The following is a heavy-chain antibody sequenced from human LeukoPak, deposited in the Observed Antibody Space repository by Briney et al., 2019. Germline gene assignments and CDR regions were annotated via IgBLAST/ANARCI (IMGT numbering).Heavy chain of an antibody. D-gene: IGHD3-16*01. CDR3: AREGVAASFDY. CDR1: GGSISSSSYY. V-gene: IGHV4-39*07. J-gene: IGHJ4*02. Sequence: SETLSLTCTVSGGSISSSSYYWGWIRQPPGKGLEWIGSMYYSGSTSYNPSLKSRVTISVDTSKNQFSLKLSSVTAADTAVYYCAREGVAASFDYWGQGTLVTVSS. CDR2: MYYSGST.